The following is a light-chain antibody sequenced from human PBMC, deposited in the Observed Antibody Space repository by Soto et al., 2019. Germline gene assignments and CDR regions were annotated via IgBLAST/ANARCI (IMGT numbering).Light chain of an antibody. CDR3: QQGYTTPRT. V-gene: IGKV1-39*01. CDR2: AAS. Sequence: DIQMTQSPSSLSASVGDRVTITCRASQSISTYLNWYQQKVGKAPKLLIYAASSLQRGVPSRFSDSGSGTDVTLNISSLQPEDFANYYCQQGYTTPRTFGQGTQLEIK. CDR1: QSISTY. J-gene: IGKJ2*02.